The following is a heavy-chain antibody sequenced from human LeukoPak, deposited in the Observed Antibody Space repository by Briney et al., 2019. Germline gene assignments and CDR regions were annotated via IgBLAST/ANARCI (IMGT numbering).Heavy chain of an antibody. V-gene: IGHV3-74*01. CDR3: ARDSSGRWLGY. CDR2: INSDGSTT. D-gene: IGHD3-22*01. Sequence: GGSLRLSCAADGFIFSSDWMHWVRQAPGKGLVWVSRINSDGSTTSYGDSVEGRFTISRDSAKNTLYLEMNSLRAEDTAVYYCARDSSGRWLGYWGQGTLVTVSS. CDR1: GFIFSSDW. J-gene: IGHJ4*02.